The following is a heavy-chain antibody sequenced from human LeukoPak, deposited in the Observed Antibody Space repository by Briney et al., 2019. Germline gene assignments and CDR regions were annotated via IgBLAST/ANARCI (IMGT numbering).Heavy chain of an antibody. V-gene: IGHV1-69*06. Sequence: GSSVKVSCKASGGTFSSYAISWVRQAPGQRLEGWGGSIPIFGTANYAQKFQGRVTITADKSTSTAYMELSSLRSEDTAVYYCARDNSVRDEAWWFNPWGQGTLVTVSS. CDR1: GGTFSSYA. D-gene: IGHD5-24*01. J-gene: IGHJ5*02. CDR3: ARDNSVRDEAWWFNP. CDR2: SIPIFGTA.